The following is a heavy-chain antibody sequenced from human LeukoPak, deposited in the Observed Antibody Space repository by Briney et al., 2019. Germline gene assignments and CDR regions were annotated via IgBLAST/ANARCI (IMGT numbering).Heavy chain of an antibody. D-gene: IGHD6-6*01. CDR2: ISAYNGNT. V-gene: IGHV1-18*01. CDR3: ARTSIAARDSEFDP. Sequence: GASVTVSCTASGYTFSSYGISWVRQAPGQGLEWMGWISAYNGNTNYAQKLQGRVTMTTDTSTTTAYMELRSLRSDDTAVYYCARTSIAARDSEFDPWGQGTLVTASS. J-gene: IGHJ5*02. CDR1: GYTFSSYG.